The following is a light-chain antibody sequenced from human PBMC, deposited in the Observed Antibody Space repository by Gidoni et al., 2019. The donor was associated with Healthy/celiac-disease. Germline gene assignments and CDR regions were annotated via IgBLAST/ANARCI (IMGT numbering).Light chain of an antibody. Sequence: DIQMTHSPSSLSASVGDRVTITCLASQSISSYLNWYQQKPGKAPKLLIYAAYSLQSGVPSRFSGSGSGTDFTLTISSLQPEDFATYYCQQSYSTPPWTFGQGTKVEIK. CDR1: QSISSY. V-gene: IGKV1-39*01. J-gene: IGKJ1*01. CDR2: AAY. CDR3: QQSYSTPPWT.